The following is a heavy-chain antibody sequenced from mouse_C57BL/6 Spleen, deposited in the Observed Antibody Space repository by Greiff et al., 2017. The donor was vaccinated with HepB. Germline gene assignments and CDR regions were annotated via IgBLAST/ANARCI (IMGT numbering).Heavy chain of an antibody. J-gene: IGHJ4*01. CDR2: ISYDGSN. D-gene: IGHD2-2*01. CDR1: GYSITSGYY. V-gene: IGHV3-6*01. CDR3: ARAHYGYSYYYAMDY. Sequence: EVKLMESGPGLVKPSQSLSLTCSVTGYSITSGYYWNWIRQFPGNKLEWMGYISYDGSNNYNPSLKNRISITRDTSKNQFFLKLNSVTTEDTATYYCARAHYGYSYYYAMDYWGQGTSVTVSS.